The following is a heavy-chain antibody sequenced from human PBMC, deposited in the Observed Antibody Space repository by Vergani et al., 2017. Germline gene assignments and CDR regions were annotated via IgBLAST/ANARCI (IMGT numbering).Heavy chain of an antibody. V-gene: IGHV3-30*04. CDR2: ISYDGSNK. J-gene: IGHJ6*03. Sequence: VQLVESGGGLVQPGRSLRLSCTASGFTFGDYAMSWFRQAPGKGLEWVAVISYDGSNKYYADSVKGRFTISRDNAKNSLYLQMNSLRAEDTAVYYCARDGRNYDFWSGTYYYYYMDVWGKGTTVTVSS. CDR1: GFTFGDYA. CDR3: ARDGRNYDFWSGTYYYYYMDV. D-gene: IGHD3-3*01.